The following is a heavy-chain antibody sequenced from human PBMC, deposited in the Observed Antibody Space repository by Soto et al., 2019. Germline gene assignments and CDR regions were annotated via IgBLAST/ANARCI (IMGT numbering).Heavy chain of an antibody. CDR1: GFTFSSYA. D-gene: IGHD2-15*01. Sequence: VQLLESGGGLVQPGGSLRLSCAASGFTFSSYAMSWVRQAPGKGLEWVSAISGSGGSTYYADSVKGRFTISRDNSKNSLDLQMNSLRAEDTAVYYCAKNEDLVVVVAAAGFDPWGQGTLVTVSS. CDR2: ISGSGGST. V-gene: IGHV3-23*01. J-gene: IGHJ5*02. CDR3: AKNEDLVVVVAAAGFDP.